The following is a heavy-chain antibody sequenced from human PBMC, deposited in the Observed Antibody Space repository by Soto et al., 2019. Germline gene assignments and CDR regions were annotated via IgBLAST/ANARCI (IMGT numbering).Heavy chain of an antibody. J-gene: IGHJ5*02. Sequence: GASVKVSCKASGGTFSSYAISWVRQAPGQGLEWMGGIIPIFGTANYAQKFQGRVTITADKSTSTAYMELSSLRSEDTAVYYCARTRGTLAGTTGNWFDPWGQGTLVTVSS. CDR2: IIPIFGTA. CDR3: ARTRGTLAGTTGNWFDP. V-gene: IGHV1-69*06. CDR1: GGTFSSYA. D-gene: IGHD4-17*01.